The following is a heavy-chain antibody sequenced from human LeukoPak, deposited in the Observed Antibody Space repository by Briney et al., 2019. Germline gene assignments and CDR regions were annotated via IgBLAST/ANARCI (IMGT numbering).Heavy chain of an antibody. CDR2: IYYSGST. V-gene: IGHV4-39*01. Sequence: SGTLSLTCTVSGGSISSSSYYWGWIRQPPGKGLEWIGSIYYSGSTYYNPSLKSRVTISVDTSKNQFSLKLSSVTAADTAVYYCARQESGGNSWGAFDIWGQGTMVTVSS. D-gene: IGHD4-23*01. CDR3: ARQESGGNSWGAFDI. CDR1: GGSISSSSYY. J-gene: IGHJ3*02.